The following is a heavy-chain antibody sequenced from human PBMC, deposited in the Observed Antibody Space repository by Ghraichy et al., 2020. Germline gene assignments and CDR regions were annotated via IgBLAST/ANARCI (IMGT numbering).Heavy chain of an antibody. CDR3: ARDTTRKGTGWYYFDS. CDR2: ISSISAYV. CDR1: GFSLSGDT. V-gene: IGHV3-21*01. D-gene: IGHD6-19*01. J-gene: IGHJ4*02. Sequence: GGSLRLSCAASGFSLSGDTMSWVRQAPGKGLEWVSSISSISAYVYYADSVKGRFTISRDNAKNSLYLQMNSLRAEDTAVYYCARDTTRKGTGWYYFDSWGQGTLRTVYS.